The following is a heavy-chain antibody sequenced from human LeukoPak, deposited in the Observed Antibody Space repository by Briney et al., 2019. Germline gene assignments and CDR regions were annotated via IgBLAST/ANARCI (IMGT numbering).Heavy chain of an antibody. Sequence: ASVKVSCKASGGTFSSYAINWVRQAPGQGLEWMGGIIPIFGTANYAQKFQGRVTITADESTSTAYMELSSLRSEDTAVYYCARGRITIFNWFDPWGQGTLVTVSS. CDR1: GGTFSSYA. J-gene: IGHJ5*02. CDR2: IIPIFGTA. V-gene: IGHV1-69*13. D-gene: IGHD3-10*01. CDR3: ARGRITIFNWFDP.